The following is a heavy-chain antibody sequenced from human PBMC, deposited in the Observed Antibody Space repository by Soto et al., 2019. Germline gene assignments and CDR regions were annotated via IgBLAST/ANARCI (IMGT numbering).Heavy chain of an antibody. D-gene: IGHD2-21*01. V-gene: IGHV2-5*02. CDR2: IYWDDDK. CDR3: VQSRCGGDCLQSYSSHSYYGLDV. CDR1: GFSLSTTGVG. Sequence: QITLKESGPTLVKPTQTLTLTCTFSGFSLSTTGVGVGWIRQPPGKALEWLALIYWDDDKRYNPSLKSRITITKYTSKNQVVLTMTNIDPVDTATYYCVQSRCGGDCLQSYSSHSYYGLDVWGQGTTVTVSS. J-gene: IGHJ6*02.